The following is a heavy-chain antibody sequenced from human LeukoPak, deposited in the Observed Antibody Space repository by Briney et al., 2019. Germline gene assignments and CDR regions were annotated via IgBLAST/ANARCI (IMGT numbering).Heavy chain of an antibody. CDR2: INWNSAST. J-gene: IGHJ5*02. V-gene: IGHV3-9*01. Sequence: LRLSCAASGFTFEDYAMHWVRQAPGKGLEWVSGINWNSASTGYADSVKGRFTISRDNVMNSLYLQMNSLRPEDTALYYCVKDRRNPYRPEGPFDPWGQGTLVTVSS. CDR3: VKDRRNPYRPEGPFDP. D-gene: IGHD1-14*01. CDR1: GFTFEDYA.